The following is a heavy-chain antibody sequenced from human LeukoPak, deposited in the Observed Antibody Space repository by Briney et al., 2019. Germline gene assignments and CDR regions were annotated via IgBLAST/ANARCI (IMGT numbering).Heavy chain of an antibody. D-gene: IGHD1-14*01. CDR3: ARHFDHPTAYFDY. CDR1: GGSISSGDYY. J-gene: IGHJ4*02. V-gene: IGHV4-39*01. CDR2: IYSGGMT. Sequence: PSETLSLTCTVTGGSISSGDYYWSWLRQPPGKGLEWIASIYSGGMTFYSPSLKSRLTISADTSRNHFSLRLSSVTAADTALYFCARHFDHPTAYFDYWAQGSLLTVSS.